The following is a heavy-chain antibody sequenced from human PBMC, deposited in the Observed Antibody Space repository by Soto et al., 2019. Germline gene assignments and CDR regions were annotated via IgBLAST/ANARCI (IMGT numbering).Heavy chain of an antibody. CDR2: ISSSSSYI. CDR1: GFTFSSYS. D-gene: IGHD3-22*01. CDR3: ARERSVEYYDSSGYCDY. V-gene: IGHV3-21*01. J-gene: IGHJ4*02. Sequence: GGSLRLSCAASGFTFSSYSMNWVRQAPGKGLEWVSSISSSSSYIYYADSVKGRFTISRDNAKNSLYLQMNSLRAEDTAVYYCARERSVEYYDSSGYCDYWGQGTLVTVSS.